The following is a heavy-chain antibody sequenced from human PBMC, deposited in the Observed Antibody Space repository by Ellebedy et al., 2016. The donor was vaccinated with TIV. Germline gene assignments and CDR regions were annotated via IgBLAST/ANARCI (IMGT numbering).Heavy chain of an antibody. V-gene: IGHV3-30-3*01. Sequence: GGSLRLSCVASGFTFGSYDIHWVRQAPGKGLEWVALISYDASEKSYADSVEGRFTISRDNSKNTLYLEMSSLRAEDTAVYYCAGRAYNWNDGSLFDYWGQGTLVTVSS. CDR3: AGRAYNWNDGSLFDY. J-gene: IGHJ4*02. CDR2: ISYDASEK. CDR1: GFTFGSYD. D-gene: IGHD1-1*01.